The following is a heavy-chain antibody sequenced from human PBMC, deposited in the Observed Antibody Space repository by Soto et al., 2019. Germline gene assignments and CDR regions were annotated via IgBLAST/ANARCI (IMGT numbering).Heavy chain of an antibody. Sequence: PGESLKISCKGSGYSFTSYWIGWVRQKPGKGLEWMGRIDPSDSQTYYSPSFRGQVTISADKSISTAYLQWSSLKASDTAVYYCARHGYGSGSYYDTYYYYGMDVWGQGTTVTVS. V-gene: IGHV5-10-1*04. CDR3: ARHGYGSGSYYDTYYYYGMDV. CDR2: IDPSDSQT. CDR1: GYSFTSYW. J-gene: IGHJ6*02. D-gene: IGHD3-10*01.